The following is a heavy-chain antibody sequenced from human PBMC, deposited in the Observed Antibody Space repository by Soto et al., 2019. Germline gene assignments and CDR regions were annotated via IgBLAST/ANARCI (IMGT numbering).Heavy chain of an antibody. J-gene: IGHJ4*02. D-gene: IGHD5-12*01. V-gene: IGHV3-23*01. CDR2: ISGSGTTT. CDR1: GFTFGNYA. CDR3: AKAMATLSDFDS. Sequence: EVQLLESGGGLVQPGGSLRLSCAASGFTFGNYAVGWVRQAPGKGLDCVSVISGSGTTTYYADSVKGRFTISRDNSENTLYLQMNSPRAEDTAVYYWAKAMATLSDFDSWGQGTLVTVSS.